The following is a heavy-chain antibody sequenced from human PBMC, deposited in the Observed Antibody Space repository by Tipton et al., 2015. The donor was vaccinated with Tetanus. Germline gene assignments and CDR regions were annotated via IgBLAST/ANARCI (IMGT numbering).Heavy chain of an antibody. CDR1: GFTFDDYA. Sequence: SLRLSCAASGFTFDDYAMHWVRQAPGKGLEWVSSISWNSGSIGYADSVKGRFTISRDDAKNSLYLQMDSLRAEDTAVYYCARETVGYDYYYYYGMDVWGQGTTVTVSS. CDR3: ARETVGYDYYYYYGMDV. D-gene: IGHD5-12*01. V-gene: IGHV3-9*01. J-gene: IGHJ6*02. CDR2: ISWNSGSI.